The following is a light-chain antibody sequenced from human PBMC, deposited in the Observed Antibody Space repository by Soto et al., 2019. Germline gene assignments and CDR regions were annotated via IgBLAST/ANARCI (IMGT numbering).Light chain of an antibody. J-gene: IGKJ1*01. CDR2: LGS. CDR3: MQTLESPWT. V-gene: IGKV2-28*01. CDR1: QSLLHTNGYNY. Sequence: DFVMTQSPLSLPVTPGEPASISCRSSQSLLHTNGYNYLDWYLQKAGRSPQLLIYLGSNRASGVPDRFSGSGSGTDFTLKISRVEAEDVGVYYCMQTLESPWTFGQGTKVEIK.